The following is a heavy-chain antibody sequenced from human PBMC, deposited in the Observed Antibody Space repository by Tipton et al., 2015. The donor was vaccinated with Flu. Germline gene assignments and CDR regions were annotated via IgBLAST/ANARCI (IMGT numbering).Heavy chain of an antibody. J-gene: IGHJ6*02. CDR3: ARARAPYYSYAMDV. V-gene: IGHV4-59*01. CDR1: GGSFSGYY. Sequence: TLSLTCAVYGGSFSGYYWSWIRQSPGKGLEWIGYIYDSGTTNYNPSLKSRVTISVDTSKNHFSLRLSSVTAADTAVYYCARARAPYYSYAMDVWGQGTTVTVSS. CDR2: IYDSGTT.